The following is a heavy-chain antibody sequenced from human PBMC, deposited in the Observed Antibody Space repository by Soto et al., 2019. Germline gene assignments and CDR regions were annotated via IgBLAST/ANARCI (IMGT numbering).Heavy chain of an antibody. CDR3: ARQNQEWYYYYGVDV. CDR1: GYSFTNYW. J-gene: IGHJ6*02. Sequence: PGESLKISCKASGYSFTNYWVAWVRQMPGKGLECMGIIYPGDSTTRYGPSFQGQVTISADKSISTAYLQWSSLKASDTAMYYCARQNQEWYYYYGVDVWGQGTTVTVSS. CDR2: IYPGDSTT. V-gene: IGHV5-51*01. D-gene: IGHD3-3*01.